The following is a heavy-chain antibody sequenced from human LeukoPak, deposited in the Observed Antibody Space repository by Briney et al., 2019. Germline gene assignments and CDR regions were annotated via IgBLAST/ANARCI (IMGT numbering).Heavy chain of an antibody. D-gene: IGHD1-26*01. CDR3: ASDKIVGATHFDY. J-gene: IGHJ4*02. CDR2: IRDSGDST. CDR1: GFTFSKYA. V-gene: IGHV3-23*01. Sequence: PGGSLRLSCAASGFTFSKYAMSWVRQAPGKGLEWVSAIRDSGDSTYYVDSVRGRFTIYRDNAKNPLYLQMNSLSAEDTAVYYCASDKIVGATHFDYWGQGTLVTVSS.